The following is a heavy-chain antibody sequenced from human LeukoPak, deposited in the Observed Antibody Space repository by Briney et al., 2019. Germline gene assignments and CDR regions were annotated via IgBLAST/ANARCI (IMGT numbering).Heavy chain of an antibody. Sequence: GGSLRLSCAASGFTFSSYAMSWVRQAPGKGLEWVGRIKSKTDGGTTDYAAPVKGRFTISRDDSKNTLYLQMNSLKTEDTAVYYCTTVVLYDFWSGYLLDGMDVWGQGTTVTVSS. CDR1: GFTFSSYA. CDR2: IKSKTDGGTT. CDR3: TTVVLYDFWSGYLLDGMDV. J-gene: IGHJ6*02. D-gene: IGHD3-3*01. V-gene: IGHV3-15*01.